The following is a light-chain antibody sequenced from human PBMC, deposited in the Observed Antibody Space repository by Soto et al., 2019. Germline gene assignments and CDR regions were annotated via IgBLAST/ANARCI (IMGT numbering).Light chain of an antibody. Sequence: EIVLTQSPATLSLSPGERATLSCRASQSVNTFLAWYQQKPGQAPRLLISDASNRATGIPARFSGSESGTDFTLTISSLEPEDFAVYYCQQRFKWPGLTFGGGTKVDIK. CDR3: QQRFKWPGLT. V-gene: IGKV3-11*01. CDR2: DAS. J-gene: IGKJ4*01. CDR1: QSVNTF.